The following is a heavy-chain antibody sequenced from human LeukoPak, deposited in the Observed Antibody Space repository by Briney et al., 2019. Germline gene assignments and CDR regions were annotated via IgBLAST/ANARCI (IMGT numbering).Heavy chain of an antibody. CDR3: ARVSRGYGLDP. Sequence: SGTLSLTCTVSGGSISSYYWSWIWRPPGKGLEWIGYIYYSGNTKYNPSLKSRVTISVDTSKNQFSLKLSSVTSADTAVYYCARVSRGYGLDPWGQGTLVTVSS. CDR2: IYYSGNT. V-gene: IGHV4-59*01. J-gene: IGHJ5*02. D-gene: IGHD3-22*01. CDR1: GGSISSYY.